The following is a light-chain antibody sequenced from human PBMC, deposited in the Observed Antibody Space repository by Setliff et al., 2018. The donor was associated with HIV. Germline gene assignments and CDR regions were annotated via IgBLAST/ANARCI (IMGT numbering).Light chain of an antibody. CDR2: QAS. Sequence: QSALTQPASVSGSPGQSITISCTGSSSDVGGYNYVSWYQQQPGKPPKLMIYQASKRPSGVSNRFSGSKSGNTASLTISGLQAEDEADYYCCSNTGSNTYVFGTGTKVTV. CDR3: CSNTGSNTYV. CDR1: SSDVGGYNY. V-gene: IGLV2-14*01. J-gene: IGLJ1*01.